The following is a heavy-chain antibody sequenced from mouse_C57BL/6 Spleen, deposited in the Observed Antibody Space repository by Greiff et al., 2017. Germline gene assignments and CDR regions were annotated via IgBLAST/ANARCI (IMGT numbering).Heavy chain of an antibody. CDR2: ISSGGGYT. V-gene: IGHV5S21*01. J-gene: IGHJ1*03. Sequence: EVHLVESGEGLVKPGGSLKLSCAASGFTFSSYAMSWVRQTPEKRLEWVAYISSGGGYTYYADTVKGRFTISRDNARNTLYLQMSSLKSEDTAMYYCARDRGGNFWYFDVWGTGTTVTVSS. CDR3: ARDRGGNFWYFDV. CDR1: GFTFSSYA.